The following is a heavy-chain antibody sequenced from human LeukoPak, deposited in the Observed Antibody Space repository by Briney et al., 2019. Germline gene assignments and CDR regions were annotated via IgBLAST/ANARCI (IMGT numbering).Heavy chain of an antibody. CDR1: GGSISSYY. Sequence: SETLSLTCTVSGGSISSYYWSWIRQPAGKGLEWIGRIYTSGSTNYNPSLKSRVTMSVDTSKNQFSLKLSSVTAADTAVYYCARDRFEAAAGIFPTRNKPYYYYGMDVWGQGTTVTVSS. J-gene: IGHJ6*02. V-gene: IGHV4-4*07. CDR2: IYTSGST. D-gene: IGHD6-13*01. CDR3: ARDRFEAAAGIFPTRNKPYYYYGMDV.